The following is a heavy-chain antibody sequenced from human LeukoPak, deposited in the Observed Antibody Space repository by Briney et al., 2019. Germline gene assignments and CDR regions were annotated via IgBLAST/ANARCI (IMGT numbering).Heavy chain of an antibody. CDR2: INPHSGGT. CDR3: ARSPVEEMTTITGYYFDY. V-gene: IGHV1-2*02. D-gene: IGHD4-4*01. J-gene: IGHJ4*02. Sequence: GASVKVSCKASGYTFTGYYMHWVRQAPGQGLEWMGWINPHSGGTNYVQKFQGRVTMTRDTSISTAYMELSRLTSDDTAVYSCARSPVEEMTTITGYYFDYWGQGTLVTVSS. CDR1: GYTFTGYY.